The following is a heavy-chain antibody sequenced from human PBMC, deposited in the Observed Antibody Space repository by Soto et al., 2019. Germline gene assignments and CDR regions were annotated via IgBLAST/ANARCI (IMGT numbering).Heavy chain of an antibody. CDR1: GFTFSSYA. J-gene: IGHJ6*02. V-gene: IGHV3-23*01. D-gene: IGHD2-2*01. CDR3: AKNDVDIVVVPAAMNYYYYGMDV. CDR2: ISGSDGST. Sequence: GGSLRLSCAASGFTFSSYAMSWVRQAPGKGLEWVSAISGSDGSTYYADSVKGRFTISRDNSKNTLYLQMSSLRAEDTAVYYCAKNDVDIVVVPAAMNYYYYGMDVWGQGTTVTVSS.